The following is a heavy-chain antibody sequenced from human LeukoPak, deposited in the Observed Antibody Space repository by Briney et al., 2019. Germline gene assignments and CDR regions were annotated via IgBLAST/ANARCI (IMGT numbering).Heavy chain of an antibody. D-gene: IGHD3-10*01. V-gene: IGHV1-24*01. J-gene: IGHJ5*02. CDR2: FDPEDGET. CDR3: ATLAASSMVRGVANWFDP. Sequence: ASVKVSCKVSGYTLTELYMHWVRQAPGKGLEWMGGFDPEDGETIYAQKFQGRVTMTEDTSTDTAYMELSSLRSEDTAVYYCATLAASSMVRGVANWFDPWGQGTLVTVSS. CDR1: GYTLTELY.